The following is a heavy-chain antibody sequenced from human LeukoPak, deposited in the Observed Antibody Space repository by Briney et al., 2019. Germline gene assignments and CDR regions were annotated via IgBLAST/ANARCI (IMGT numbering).Heavy chain of an antibody. D-gene: IGHD1-7*01. CDR1: GFTFSSYW. V-gene: IGHV3-74*01. CDR3: ARGGWGTAIDY. Sequence: GRSLRLSCAASGFTFSSYWMHWVRQAPGKGLVWVSYISGDGSSTTYADSVKGRFTISRDNAKNTLDLQMNSLRAEDTAVYYCARGGWGTAIDYWAQGTLVTVSS. CDR2: ISGDGSST. J-gene: IGHJ4*02.